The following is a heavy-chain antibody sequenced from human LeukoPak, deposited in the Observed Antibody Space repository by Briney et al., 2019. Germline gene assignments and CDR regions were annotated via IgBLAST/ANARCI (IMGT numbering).Heavy chain of an antibody. CDR3: AGGTGGYSYGYYY. V-gene: IGHV3-53*01. CDR2: IYSGGST. D-gene: IGHD5-18*01. J-gene: IGHJ4*02. CDR1: GFTVSSYY. Sequence: GGSLRLSCAASGFTVSSYYMSWVRQAPGKGLEWLSVIYSGGSTSYADSVQGRFAISRDDSKNTLYLQMSSLRAEDTAVHYCAGGTGGYSYGYYYWGQGTLVTVSS.